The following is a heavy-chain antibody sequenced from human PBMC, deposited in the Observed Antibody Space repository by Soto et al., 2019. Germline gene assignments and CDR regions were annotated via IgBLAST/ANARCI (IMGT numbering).Heavy chain of an antibody. CDR1: GFTFSSYA. Sequence: GGSLRLSFAASGFTFSSYAMSWVRQAPGKGLEWVSAISGSGGSTYYADSVEGRFTISRDNSKNTLYLQMNSLRAEDTAVYYCAKDRRSGWGYYCYGMDVWGQGTTVTVSS. CDR2: ISGSGGST. V-gene: IGHV3-23*01. D-gene: IGHD6-19*01. J-gene: IGHJ6*02. CDR3: AKDRRSGWGYYCYGMDV.